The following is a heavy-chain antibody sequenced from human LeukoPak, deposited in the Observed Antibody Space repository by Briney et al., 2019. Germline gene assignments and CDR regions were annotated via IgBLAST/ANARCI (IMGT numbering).Heavy chain of an antibody. CDR3: AKRVEYSSPGGYFDY. J-gene: IGHJ4*02. CDR2: ISAYNGNT. CDR1: GYTFTSYG. Sequence: ASVKVSCKASGYTFTSYGISWVRQAPGQGLEWMGWISAYNGNTNYAQKLQGRVTMTTDTSTSTAYMELRSLRSDDTAVYYCAKRVEYSSPGGYFDYWGQGTLVTASS. D-gene: IGHD2/OR15-2a*01. V-gene: IGHV1-18*01.